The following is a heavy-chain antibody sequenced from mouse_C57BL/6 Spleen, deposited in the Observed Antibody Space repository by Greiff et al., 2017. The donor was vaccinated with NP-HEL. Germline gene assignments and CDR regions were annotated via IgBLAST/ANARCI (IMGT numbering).Heavy chain of an antibody. CDR2: INPKNVGT. J-gene: IGHJ2*01. V-gene: IGHV1-18*01. CDR3: ARGYYYGSSYYFDY. D-gene: IGHD1-1*01. CDR1: GYTFTDYN. Sequence: EVQLQQSGPELVKPGASVKIPCKASGYTFTDYNMDWVKQSHGKSLEWIGDINPKNVGTIYTQKFKGKATLTLDKSSSTAYMEPRSLTSEDTAVYYCARGYYYGSSYYFDYWGQGTTLTVSS.